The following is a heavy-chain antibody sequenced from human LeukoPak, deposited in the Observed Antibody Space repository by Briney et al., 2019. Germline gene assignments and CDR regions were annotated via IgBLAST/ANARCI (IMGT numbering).Heavy chain of an antibody. Sequence: ASVKVSCKASGYTFTSYAMHWVRQAPGQRLEWMGWINAGNGNTRYSQKFQGGVTITRDTSASTAYMELSSLRSEDTAVYYCARSPLEWLLWGFDPWGQGTLVTVSS. CDR1: GYTFTSYA. CDR2: INAGNGNT. V-gene: IGHV1-3*01. J-gene: IGHJ5*02. CDR3: ARSPLEWLLWGFDP. D-gene: IGHD3-3*01.